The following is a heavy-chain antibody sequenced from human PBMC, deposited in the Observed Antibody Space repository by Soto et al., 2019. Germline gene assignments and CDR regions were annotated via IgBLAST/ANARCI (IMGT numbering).Heavy chain of an antibody. CDR3: ASRYCSGGSCSEDWFDP. V-gene: IGHV1-3*01. CDR1: GYTFTSYA. D-gene: IGHD2-15*01. J-gene: IGHJ5*02. Sequence: QVQLVQSGAEVKKPGASVKVSCKASGYTFTSYAMHWVRQAPGQRLEWMGWINAGNGNTKYSQKFQGRVTITRDTSASTAYMELSSLRSEDTAVYYCASRYCSGGSCSEDWFDPWGLGTLVTVSS. CDR2: INAGNGNT.